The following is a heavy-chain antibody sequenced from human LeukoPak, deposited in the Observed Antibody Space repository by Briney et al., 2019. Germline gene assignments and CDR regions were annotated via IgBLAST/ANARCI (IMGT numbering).Heavy chain of an antibody. J-gene: IGHJ4*02. Sequence: GGSLRLSCAASGFTVSSYGMQWVRQAAGKWLEGVAVISYDGSNKYYADSVKGRFTISRDNSKNTLYLQMNSLRAEDTAVYYCAKDFEQCLDYWGQGTLVTVSS. CDR3: AKDFEQCLDY. CDR1: GFTVSSYG. V-gene: IGHV3-30*18. D-gene: IGHD6-19*01. CDR2: ISYDGSNK.